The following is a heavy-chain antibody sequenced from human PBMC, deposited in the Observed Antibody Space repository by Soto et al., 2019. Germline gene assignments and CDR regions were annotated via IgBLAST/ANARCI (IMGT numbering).Heavy chain of an antibody. D-gene: IGHD5-18*01. J-gene: IGHJ4*02. CDR1: GYTFTGDY. CDR2: INPNSGGT. CDR3: AGGYSYGDFDY. V-gene: IGHV1-2*02. Sequence: ASFKVSCKASGYTFTGDYMHWLRQAPGQGLEWMGWINPNSGGTNYSQKFQGRVTMTRDTSISTAYMELSRLRSDDTAVYYCAGGYSYGDFDYWGQGTLVTVSS.